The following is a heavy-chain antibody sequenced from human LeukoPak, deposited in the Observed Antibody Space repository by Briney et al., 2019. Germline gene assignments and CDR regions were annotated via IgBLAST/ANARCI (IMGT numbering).Heavy chain of an antibody. J-gene: IGHJ5*02. CDR1: NGSLSGYY. CDR2: INHSGRT. Sequence: SETLSLTCAVYNGSLSGYYWSWIRQPPGKGLEWIGEINHSGRTDYNPSLKSRVTISVDTSKNQFSLKLSSVTAADTAVYYCARAQLPTDIVVVPAAHNWFDPWGQGTLVTVSS. V-gene: IGHV4-34*01. CDR3: ARAQLPTDIVVVPAAHNWFDP. D-gene: IGHD2-2*01.